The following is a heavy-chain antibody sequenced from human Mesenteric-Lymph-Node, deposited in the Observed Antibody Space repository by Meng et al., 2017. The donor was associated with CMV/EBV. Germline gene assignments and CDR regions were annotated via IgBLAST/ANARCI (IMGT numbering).Heavy chain of an antibody. J-gene: IGHJ4*02. D-gene: IGHD3-10*01. Sequence: FTNYYIHWVRQAPGQGLEWLGRINPTSGGADYAQNFQGRVTMTRDTSINTAYMELSSLRSDDTAVYSCARGPYYYGSGTSYYLADYWGQGTLVTVSS. CDR2: INPTSGGA. CDR3: ARGPYYYGSGTSYYLADY. V-gene: IGHV1-2*06. CDR1: FTNYY.